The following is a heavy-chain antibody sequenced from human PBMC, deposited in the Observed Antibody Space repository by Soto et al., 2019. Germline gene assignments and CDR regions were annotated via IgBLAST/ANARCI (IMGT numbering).Heavy chain of an antibody. CDR2: IDGSGDST. Sequence: EVQLLESGGGLVQPGGSLRLSCATSGFPFRNYAMSWVRQTPGKGLEWVSAIDGSGDSTYYADSVKGRFTISRDNSGNTLYLQMDSLRAEDTAVYFCAKDRGWTYYFDYWGQGARVTVSS. J-gene: IGHJ4*02. V-gene: IGHV3-23*01. D-gene: IGHD6-19*01. CDR3: AKDRGWTYYFDY. CDR1: GFPFRNYA.